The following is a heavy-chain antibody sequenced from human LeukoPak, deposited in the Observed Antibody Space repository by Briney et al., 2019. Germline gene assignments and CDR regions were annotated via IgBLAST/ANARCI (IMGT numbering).Heavy chain of an antibody. D-gene: IGHD3-3*01. CDR2: ISYDGSNK. J-gene: IGHJ4*02. Sequence: AGGSLRLSCAASGFTFSSYAMHWVRQAPGKGLEWVAVISYDGSNKYYADSVKGRFTISRDNSKNTLCLQMNSLRAEDTAVYYCAKTYDFWSGYPPLFDYWGQGTLVTVSS. V-gene: IGHV3-30-3*02. CDR1: GFTFSSYA. CDR3: AKTYDFWSGYPPLFDY.